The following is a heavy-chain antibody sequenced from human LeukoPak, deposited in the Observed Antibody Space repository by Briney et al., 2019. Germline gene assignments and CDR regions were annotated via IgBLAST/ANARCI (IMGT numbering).Heavy chain of an antibody. CDR3: ARYYYDSSGYSRYYYYMDV. V-gene: IGHV4-59*08. J-gene: IGHJ6*03. CDR2: IYYSRST. D-gene: IGHD3-22*01. Sequence: SETLSLTCTVSGGSISSYYWSWIRQPPGKGLEWIGYIYYSRSTNYNPSLKSRVTISVDTSKNQFSLKLSSVTAADTAVYYCARYYYDSSGYSRYYYYMDVWGKGTTVTVSS. CDR1: GGSISSYY.